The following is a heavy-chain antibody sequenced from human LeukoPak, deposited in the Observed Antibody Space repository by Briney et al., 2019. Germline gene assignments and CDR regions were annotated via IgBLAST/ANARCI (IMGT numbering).Heavy chain of an antibody. CDR1: GVSISNSSYY. V-gene: IGHV4-39*07. J-gene: IGHJ5*02. D-gene: IGHD5-12*01. CDR3: ARVIRYGYVVNNWFDP. CDR2: IYYSGST. Sequence: SETLSLTCIVSGVSISNSSYYWGWIRQPPGKGLEWIGSIYYSGSTYYNPSLKSRVTTSVDTSKNQFSLKLSSVTAADTAVYYCARVIRYGYVVNNWFDPWGQGTLVTVSS.